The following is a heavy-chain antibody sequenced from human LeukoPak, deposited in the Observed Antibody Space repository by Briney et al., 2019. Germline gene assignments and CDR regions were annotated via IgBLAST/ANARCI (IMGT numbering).Heavy chain of an antibody. Sequence: ASVKVSCKASGYTFTNYGMNWVRQAPGQGLEWMGWINTNTGNPTYAQGFTGRFVFPLDTSVSTAYLQTSSLKAEDTAVYYCARLTYYYDSSGWTFDYWGQGTLVTVSS. CDR3: ARLTYYYDSSGWTFDY. V-gene: IGHV7-4-1*02. D-gene: IGHD3-22*01. CDR1: GYTFTNYG. CDR2: INTNTGNP. J-gene: IGHJ4*02.